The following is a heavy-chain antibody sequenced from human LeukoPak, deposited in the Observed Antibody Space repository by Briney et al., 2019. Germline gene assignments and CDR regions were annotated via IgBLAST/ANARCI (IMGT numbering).Heavy chain of an antibody. CDR1: GFTSSNYA. J-gene: IGHJ4*02. Sequence: GGSLRLSCAASGFTSSNYAMNWVRQAPGKGLECVASIISSSSSMYYADSVKGRFTISRDNAKNSLYLQMNSLRAEDTGVYYCARQYSSGSGGWGQGTLVTVSS. V-gene: IGHV3-21*01. CDR3: ARQYSSGSGG. D-gene: IGHD6-19*01. CDR2: IISSSSSM.